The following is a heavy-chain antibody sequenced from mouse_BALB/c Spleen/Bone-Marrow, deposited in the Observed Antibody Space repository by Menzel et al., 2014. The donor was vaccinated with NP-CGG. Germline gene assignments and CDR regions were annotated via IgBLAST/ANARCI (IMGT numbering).Heavy chain of an antibody. CDR1: GYTLTSYW. CDR2: IFPSEHYT. D-gene: IGHD1-3*01. V-gene: IGHV1-69*02. J-gene: IGHJ2*01. Sequence: QVQLQQSRPAVVRPGPSVKLPCKSSGYTLTSYWINWVTRRPGQGLVWIGYIFPSEHYTNYNHKFKDKATLTVDNSSSTAYIQLSSPTSEDAAVYYCTRDKCDYWGQGTPLTVSS. CDR3: TRDKCDY.